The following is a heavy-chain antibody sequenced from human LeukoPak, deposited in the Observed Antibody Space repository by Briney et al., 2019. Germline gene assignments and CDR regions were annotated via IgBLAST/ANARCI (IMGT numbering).Heavy chain of an antibody. V-gene: IGHV4-4*07. D-gene: IGHD2-2*01. CDR1: GDSISSYY. Sequence: SETLSLTCTVSGDSISSYYWSWIRQPAGKGLEWSGRIFSSGYTNYNPSLKSRVRMSVDTSKNQFSLRLSSVTAADTAVYYCARIVSDCSDTRCSHTFDPWGQGTLVTVSS. CDR3: ARIVSDCSDTRCSHTFDP. CDR2: IFSSGYT. J-gene: IGHJ5*02.